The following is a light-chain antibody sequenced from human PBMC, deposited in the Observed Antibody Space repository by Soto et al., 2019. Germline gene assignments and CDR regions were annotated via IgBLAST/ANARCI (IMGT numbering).Light chain of an antibody. CDR1: QGISSW. CDR2: DAS. V-gene: IGKV1-12*01. J-gene: IGKJ5*01. Sequence: DSQMTQSPSSVSSSVGDSVTISCRASQGISSWLAWYQQKPGNPPKLLIYDASSLQSGVPSRFSGSGSGTDFTLTISSLQPEDFATYYCQQAYSFPITFGQGTRLEV. CDR3: QQAYSFPIT.